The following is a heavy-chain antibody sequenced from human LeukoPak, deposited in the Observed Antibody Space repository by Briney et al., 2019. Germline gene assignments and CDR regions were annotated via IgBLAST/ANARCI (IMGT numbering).Heavy chain of an antibody. CDR3: ARSSVGATMGDAFDI. V-gene: IGHV3-30-3*01. D-gene: IGHD1-26*01. CDR2: ISYDGSNK. J-gene: IGHJ3*02. CDR1: GFTFSSYA. Sequence: PGGSLRLSCAASGFTFSSYAMHWVRQAPGKGLEWVAVISYDGSNKYYADSVKGRFTISRDNSKNTLYLQMNSLRAEDTAVYYCARSSVGATMGDAFDIWGQGTMVTVSS.